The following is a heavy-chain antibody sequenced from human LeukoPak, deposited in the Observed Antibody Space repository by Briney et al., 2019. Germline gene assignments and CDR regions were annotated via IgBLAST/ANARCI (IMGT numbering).Heavy chain of an antibody. D-gene: IGHD4-17*01. Sequence: ASVKVSCKASGYTFTGHYMHWVRQAPGQGLEWMGWINPNSGGTNYAQKFQGRVTMTRDTSITTAYMELSSLKASDTAMYYCARQEDHGDYVYWGQGTLVTVSS. J-gene: IGHJ4*02. V-gene: IGHV1-2*02. CDR3: ARQEDHGDYVY. CDR1: GYTFTGHY. CDR2: INPNSGGT.